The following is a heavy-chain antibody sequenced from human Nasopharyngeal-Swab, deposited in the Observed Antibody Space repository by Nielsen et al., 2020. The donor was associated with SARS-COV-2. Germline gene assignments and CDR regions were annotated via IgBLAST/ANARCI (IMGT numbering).Heavy chain of an antibody. CDR1: GFMFSSFY. CDR3: ARYYGSGWGYFDY. CDR2: INFDGNDA. D-gene: IGHD6-19*01. V-gene: IGHV3-74*01. J-gene: IGHJ4*02. Sequence: GESLKISCTASGFMFSSFYMEWVRQAPGKGLVWVSRINFDGNDAQYADSVKGRFTISRDNARNTLYLQMNSLRAEDTAVYYCARYYGSGWGYFDYWGQGTLVTVSS.